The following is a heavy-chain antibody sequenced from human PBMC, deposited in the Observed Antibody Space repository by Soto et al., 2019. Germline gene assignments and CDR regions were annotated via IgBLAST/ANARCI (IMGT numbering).Heavy chain of an antibody. Sequence: EVQLVQSGGGLVKPGGSLRLSCAASGFNLSHPWMTWVRQAAGKGLEWVGRIKSETDGGTADYAAPVKGRSTISRDDSKNTVYLQMNSLKTEDTAVYYCTTGIYYDLLTGYHDVAYWGQGTLVTVSS. CDR1: GFNLSHPW. V-gene: IGHV3-15*01. CDR3: TTGIYYDLLTGYHDVAY. J-gene: IGHJ4*02. D-gene: IGHD3-9*01. CDR2: IKSETDGGTA.